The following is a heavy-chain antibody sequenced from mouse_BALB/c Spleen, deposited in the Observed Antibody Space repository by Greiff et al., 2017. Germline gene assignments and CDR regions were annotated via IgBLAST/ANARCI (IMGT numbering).Heavy chain of an antibody. Sequence: EVKLQESGGGLVKPGGSLKLSCAASGFTFSSYAMSWVRQTPEKRLEWVASISSGGSTYYPDSVKGRFTISRDNARNILYLQMSSLRSEDTAMYYCARGRTGTGYYYAMDYWGQGTSVTVSS. CDR3: ARGRTGTGYYYAMDY. V-gene: IGHV5-6-5*01. CDR1: GFTFSSYA. J-gene: IGHJ4*01. D-gene: IGHD4-1*01. CDR2: ISSGGST.